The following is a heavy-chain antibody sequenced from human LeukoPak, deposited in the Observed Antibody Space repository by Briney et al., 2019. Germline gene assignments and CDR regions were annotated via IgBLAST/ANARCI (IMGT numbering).Heavy chain of an antibody. Sequence: GGSLRLSCAASGFTFSSYSMNWVRQAPGKGLEWVSSISSSSSNIYYADSVKGRFTISRDNAKNSLYLQMNSLRAEDTAVYYCARDFTDILTELWFDPWGQGTLVTVSS. CDR2: ISSSSSNI. V-gene: IGHV3-21*01. D-gene: IGHD3-9*01. CDR3: ARDFTDILTELWFDP. J-gene: IGHJ5*02. CDR1: GFTFSSYS.